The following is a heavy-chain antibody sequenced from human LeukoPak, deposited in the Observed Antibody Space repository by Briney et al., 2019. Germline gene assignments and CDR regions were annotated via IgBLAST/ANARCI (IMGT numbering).Heavy chain of an antibody. Sequence: ASVKVSCKASGYTFTSYGISWVRQAPGQGLEWMGWISAYNGNTNYAQKLQGRVTMTTDTSTSTAYMELRGLRSDDTAVYYCARPGEVGAYYGNWFDPWGQGTLVTVSS. CDR3: ARPGEVGAYYGNWFDP. D-gene: IGHD1-26*01. CDR1: GYTFTSYG. J-gene: IGHJ5*02. CDR2: ISAYNGNT. V-gene: IGHV1-18*01.